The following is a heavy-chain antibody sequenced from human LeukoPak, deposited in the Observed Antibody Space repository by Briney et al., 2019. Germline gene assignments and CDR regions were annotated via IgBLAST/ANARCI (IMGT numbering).Heavy chain of an antibody. Sequence: GGSLRLSCAASGFTFSSYWMSWVRQAPGKGLEWVSYISSSGSTIYYADSVKGRFTISRDNAKNSLYLQMNSLRAEDTAVYYCARWRYRYGRYFDYWGQGTLVTVSS. V-gene: IGHV3-48*04. CDR2: ISSSGSTI. D-gene: IGHD5-18*01. CDR1: GFTFSSYW. J-gene: IGHJ4*02. CDR3: ARWRYRYGRYFDY.